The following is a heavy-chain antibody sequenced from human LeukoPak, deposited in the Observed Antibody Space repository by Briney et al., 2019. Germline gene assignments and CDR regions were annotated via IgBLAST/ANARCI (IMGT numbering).Heavy chain of an antibody. CDR3: ARREGIGGEWFDP. J-gene: IGHJ5*02. CDR1: GGSISSSSYY. D-gene: IGHD3-16*01. CDR2: IYYSGST. Sequence: SETLSLTCTVSGGSISSSSYYWGWIRQPPGKGLEWIGSIYYSGSTYYNPSLESRVTISVDTSKNQFSLKLSSVTAADTAVYYCARREGIGGEWFDPWGQGALVTVSP. V-gene: IGHV4-39*01.